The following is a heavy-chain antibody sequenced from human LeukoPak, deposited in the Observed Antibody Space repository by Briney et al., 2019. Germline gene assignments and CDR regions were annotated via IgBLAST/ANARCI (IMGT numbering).Heavy chain of an antibody. CDR2: IKSKTDGGTT. J-gene: IGHJ4*02. CDR3: TTVPPDYVWGSYRMDTFDY. CDR1: GFAFSNAW. D-gene: IGHD3-16*02. Sequence: PGGSLRLFCAASGFAFSNAWMSWVRQAPGKGLEWVGRIKSKTDGGTTDYAAPVKGRFTISRDDSKNTLYLQMNSLKTEDTAVYYCTTVPPDYVWGSYRMDTFDYWGQGTLVTVSS. V-gene: IGHV3-15*01.